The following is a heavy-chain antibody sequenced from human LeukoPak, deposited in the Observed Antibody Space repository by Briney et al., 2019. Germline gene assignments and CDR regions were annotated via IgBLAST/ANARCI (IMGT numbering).Heavy chain of an antibody. J-gene: IGHJ4*02. D-gene: IGHD6-13*01. CDR1: GFNVNNNH. CDR3: AKDHVGTWSALDY. Sequence: GGSLRLSCVGSGFNVNNNHMSWVRQAPGKGLEWVSVIYSSGGTDYADSVKGRFILSRDNSRNTLSLEMNSLRAEDTAVYYCAKDHVGTWSALDYWGQGTLVTVSS. V-gene: IGHV3-66*03. CDR2: IYSSGGT.